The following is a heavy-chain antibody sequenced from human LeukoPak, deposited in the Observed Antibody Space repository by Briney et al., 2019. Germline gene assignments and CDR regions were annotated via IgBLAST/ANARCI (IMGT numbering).Heavy chain of an antibody. D-gene: IGHD2-2*01. J-gene: IGHJ4*02. CDR2: ITGSGGNT. CDR1: GFTFSSYA. Sequence: GGSLRLSCAASGFTFSSYAMSWVRQAPGKGLEWVSAITGSGGNTYYTDSVRGRFTISRDNSKNTPYLQISSLRAEDTALYYSAKLIPAVVCSRTSCYGFDYWGQGTLVTVSS. CDR3: AKLIPAVVCSRTSCYGFDY. V-gene: IGHV3-23*01.